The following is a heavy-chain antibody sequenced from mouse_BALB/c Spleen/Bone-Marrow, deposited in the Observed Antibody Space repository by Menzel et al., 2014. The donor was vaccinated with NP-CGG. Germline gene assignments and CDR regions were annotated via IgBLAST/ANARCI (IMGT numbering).Heavy chain of an antibody. Sequence: VQLQESGAELMKPGASVKISCKATGYTFSSYWIEWVKQRPGHGLEWIGEILPGSGSTNYNEKFKGKATFTADTSSNPPSMHPRRLTSEASAFFFCARGGVRGGYWYFDVWGAGTTVTVTS. V-gene: IGHV1-9*01. CDR3: ARGGVRGGYWYFDV. CDR2: ILPGSGST. J-gene: IGHJ1*01. CDR1: GYTFSSYW.